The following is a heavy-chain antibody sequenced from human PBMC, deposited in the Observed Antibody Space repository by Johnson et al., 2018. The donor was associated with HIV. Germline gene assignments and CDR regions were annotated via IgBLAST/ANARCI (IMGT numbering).Heavy chain of an antibody. V-gene: IGHV3-7*01. J-gene: IGHJ3*02. D-gene: IGHD1-14*01. CDR3: ARGSSTDRDDAFDI. CDR2: IKQDGSEK. Sequence: ANIKQDGSEKYYVDSVKGRFTISRDNAKNSLYLQMNSLRAEDTAVYYCARGSSTDRDDAFDIWGQGTMVTVSS.